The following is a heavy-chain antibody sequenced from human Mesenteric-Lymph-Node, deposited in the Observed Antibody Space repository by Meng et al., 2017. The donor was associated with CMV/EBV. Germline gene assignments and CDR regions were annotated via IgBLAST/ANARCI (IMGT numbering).Heavy chain of an antibody. CDR2: ISYDGSNK. J-gene: IGHJ4*02. Sequence: GGSLRLSCAASGFTFSSYAMHWVRQAPCKGLEWVAVISYDGSNKYYADSVKGRFTISRDNSKNTLYLQMNSLRAEDTAVYYCARGLYYFDYWGQGTLVTVSS. CDR1: GFTFSSYA. V-gene: IGHV3-30-3*01. CDR3: ARGLYYFDY. D-gene: IGHD3-16*01.